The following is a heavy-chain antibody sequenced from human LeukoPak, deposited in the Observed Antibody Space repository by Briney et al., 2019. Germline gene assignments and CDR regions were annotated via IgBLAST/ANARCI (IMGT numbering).Heavy chain of an antibody. Sequence: PSETLSLTCTVSGGSISSGSYYWSWIRQPAGKGLEWIGRIYTSGSTNYNPSLKSRVTISVDTSKNQFSLKLSSVTAADTAVYYCARDRLTRTNWFDPWGQGTLVTVSS. J-gene: IGHJ5*02. CDR2: IYTSGST. D-gene: IGHD2-21*02. CDR1: GGSISSGSYY. CDR3: ARDRLTRTNWFDP. V-gene: IGHV4-61*02.